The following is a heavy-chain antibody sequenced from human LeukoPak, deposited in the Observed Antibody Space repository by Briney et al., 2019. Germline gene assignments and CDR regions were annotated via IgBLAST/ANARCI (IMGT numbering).Heavy chain of an antibody. J-gene: IGHJ5*02. Sequence: GGSLRLSCAASGFTFSSYGMHWVRQAPGKGLGWVAVIWDDGSNKYYADSVKGRFTISRDNSKNTLYLQMNSLRAEDTAVYYCARARQLVRGNWFDPWGQGTLVTVSS. CDR3: ARARQLVRGNWFDP. CDR1: GFTFSSYG. D-gene: IGHD6-13*01. V-gene: IGHV3-33*01. CDR2: IWDDGSNK.